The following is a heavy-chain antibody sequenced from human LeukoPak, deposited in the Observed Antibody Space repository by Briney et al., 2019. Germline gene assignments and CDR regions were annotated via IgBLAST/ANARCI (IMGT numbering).Heavy chain of an antibody. CDR3: ARDEPGAKPYYYYYMDV. J-gene: IGHJ6*03. V-gene: IGHV4-38-2*02. Sequence: PLETLSLTCTVSGYSISSGYYWGWIRQPPGKGLEWIGSIYHSGSTYYNPSLKSRVTISVDTSKNQFSLKLSSVTAADTAVYYCARDEPGAKPYYYYYMDVWGKGTTVTVSS. D-gene: IGHD1-26*01. CDR1: GYSISSGYY. CDR2: IYHSGST.